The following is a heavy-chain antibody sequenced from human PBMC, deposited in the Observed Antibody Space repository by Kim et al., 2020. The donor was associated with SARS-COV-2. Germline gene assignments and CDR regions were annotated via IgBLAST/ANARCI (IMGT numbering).Heavy chain of an antibody. CDR2: IKSKTDGGTT. D-gene: IGHD3-10*01. CDR1: GFTFSNAW. CDR3: TTYGSGSYYNLLGMDV. Sequence: GGSPRLSCAASGFTFSNAWMSWVRQAPGKGLEWVGRIKSKTDGGTTDYAAPVKGRFTISRDDSKNTLYLQMNSLKTEDTAVYYCTTYGSGSYYNLLGMDVWGQGTTVTVSS. J-gene: IGHJ6*02. V-gene: IGHV3-15*01.